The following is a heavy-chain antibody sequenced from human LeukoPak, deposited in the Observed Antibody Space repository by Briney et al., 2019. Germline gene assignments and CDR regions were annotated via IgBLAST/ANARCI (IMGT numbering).Heavy chain of an antibody. CDR1: GGSISSYY. V-gene: IGHV4-59*08. CDR2: IYYSGST. CDR3: ARGTIVGAYDAYYYYGMDV. Sequence: SETLSLTCTVSGGSISSYYWSWIRQPPGKGLEWIGYIYYSGSTNYNPSLKSRVTISVDTSKNQFSLKLSSVTAADTAVYYCARGTIVGAYDAYYYYGMDVWGQGTTVTVSS. J-gene: IGHJ6*02. D-gene: IGHD1-26*01.